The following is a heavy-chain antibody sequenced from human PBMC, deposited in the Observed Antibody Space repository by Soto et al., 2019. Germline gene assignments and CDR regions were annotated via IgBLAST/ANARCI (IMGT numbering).Heavy chain of an antibody. CDR3: ARDFELVGGWFDP. CDR2: INPSGGST. J-gene: IGHJ5*02. V-gene: IGHV1-46*01. D-gene: IGHD6-6*01. CDR1: GYTFTPFD. Sequence: GSGEVSFKASGYTFTPFDIHLVGQAPGQGLEWMGIINPSGGSTSYAQKFQGRVTMTRDTSTSTVYMELSSLRSEDTAVYYCARDFELVGGWFDPWGQGTLVTAPQ.